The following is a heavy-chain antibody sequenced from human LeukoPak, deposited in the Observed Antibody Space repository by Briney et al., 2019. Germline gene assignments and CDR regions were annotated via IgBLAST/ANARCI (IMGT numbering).Heavy chain of an antibody. Sequence: PGGSLRLSCAASGFTFDDYAMHWVRQAPGKGLEWVSLISWDGGNTYYADSVKGRFTISRDNSKNSLYLQMNSLRTEDTALYYCAKEGLRPVYSRRWYYSLPDYWGQGTLVTVSS. CDR1: GFTFDDYA. D-gene: IGHD6-13*01. J-gene: IGHJ4*02. CDR2: ISWDGGNT. CDR3: AKEGLRPVYSRRWYYSLPDY. V-gene: IGHV3-43D*03.